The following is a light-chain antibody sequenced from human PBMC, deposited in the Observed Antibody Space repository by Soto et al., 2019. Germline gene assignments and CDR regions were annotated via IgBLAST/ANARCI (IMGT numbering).Light chain of an antibody. CDR3: QQRSNWPLT. CDR2: GAP. J-gene: IGKJ4*01. Sequence: EIVLTQSPATLSLSPGDRATLSCRASQSVTSYLAWYQQKLGQAPRLLIYGAPKRPTGIPARFSGSGSGTDFTLTIGSLEPEDFAVYYCQQRSNWPLTFGGGTKVEIK. CDR1: QSVTSY. V-gene: IGKV3-11*01.